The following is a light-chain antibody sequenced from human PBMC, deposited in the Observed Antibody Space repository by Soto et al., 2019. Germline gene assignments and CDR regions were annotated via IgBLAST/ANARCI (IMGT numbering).Light chain of an antibody. CDR3: QQLHSYPFT. CDR2: AAT. CDR1: QGVSSS. Sequence: DIQMTQSPSSGSASVVDRVTITCRASQGVSSSLAWYHQQPGKAPKLLIYAATTLQSGVPSRFSGSGSGTDFTLTINSLQPEDFATYYCQQLHSYPFTFGQGTRLEIK. J-gene: IGKJ5*01. V-gene: IGKV1-9*01.